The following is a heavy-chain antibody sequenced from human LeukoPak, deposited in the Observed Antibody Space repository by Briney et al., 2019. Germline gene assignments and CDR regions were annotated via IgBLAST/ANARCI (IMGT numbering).Heavy chain of an antibody. J-gene: IGHJ4*02. CDR1: GFTFSDYY. Sequence: GGSLRLSCVASGFTFSDYYMSWIRQAPGKGLEWVSYISSSRSYTNYADSVKGRFTISRDNDKNSLYLQMKSLRAEDTAVYYCARRSGYSSYFDYWGQGTLVTVSS. CDR2: ISSSRSYT. CDR3: ARRSGYSSYFDY. D-gene: IGHD5-18*01. V-gene: IGHV3-11*03.